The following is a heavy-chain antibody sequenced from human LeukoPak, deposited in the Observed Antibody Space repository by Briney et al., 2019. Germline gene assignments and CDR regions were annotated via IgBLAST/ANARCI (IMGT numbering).Heavy chain of an antibody. J-gene: IGHJ3*02. V-gene: IGHV3-23*01. D-gene: IGHD5-12*01. CDR2: ISGSGGST. Sequence: PGGSLRLSCAASGFTFSSYAMSWVRQAPGKGLEWVSAISGSGGSTYYADSVKGRFTISRDNSKNTLYLQMNSLRAEDTAVYYCARDSQWLDAFDIWGQGTMVTVSS. CDR1: GFTFSSYA. CDR3: ARDSQWLDAFDI.